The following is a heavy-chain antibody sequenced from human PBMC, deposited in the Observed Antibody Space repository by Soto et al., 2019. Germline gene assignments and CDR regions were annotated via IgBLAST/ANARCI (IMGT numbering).Heavy chain of an antibody. Sequence: GESLKISCKGSGYSFTSYWIGWGRQMPGKGLELSGIIYPGDSDTRYSPSFQGQVTISADKSISTAYLQWSSLKAADYAMYYCARQKVGATFAFDIWGQGTMVTVSS. J-gene: IGHJ3*02. CDR3: ARQKVGATFAFDI. D-gene: IGHD1-26*01. V-gene: IGHV5-51*01. CDR2: IYPGDSDT. CDR1: GYSFTSYW.